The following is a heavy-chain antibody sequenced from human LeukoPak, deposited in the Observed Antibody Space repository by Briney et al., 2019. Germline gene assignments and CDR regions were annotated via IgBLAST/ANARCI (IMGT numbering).Heavy chain of an antibody. CDR1: GYTFTSYG. J-gene: IGHJ4*02. V-gene: IGHV1-18*04. Sequence: ASVKVSCKAFGYTFTSYGISWVRQAPGQGLEWMGWISAYNGNTNYAQKLQGRVTMTTDTSTSTAYMELRSLRSDDTAVYYCARDVGCSSTSCYAHFDYWGQGTLVTVSS. CDR3: ARDVGCSSTSCYAHFDY. CDR2: ISAYNGNT. D-gene: IGHD2-2*01.